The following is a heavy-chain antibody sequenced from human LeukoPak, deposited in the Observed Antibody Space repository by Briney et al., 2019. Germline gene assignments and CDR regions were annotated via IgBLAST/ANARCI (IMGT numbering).Heavy chain of an antibody. Sequence: ASVKVSCKASGYTFTGYYMHWVRQAPGQGLEWMGWINPNSGGANYAQKFQGRVTMTRDTSISTAYMELSRLRSDDTAVYYCARDWIAAAGTVEGYWGQGTLVTVSP. J-gene: IGHJ4*02. D-gene: IGHD6-13*01. V-gene: IGHV1-2*02. CDR1: GYTFTGYY. CDR2: INPNSGGA. CDR3: ARDWIAAAGTVEGY.